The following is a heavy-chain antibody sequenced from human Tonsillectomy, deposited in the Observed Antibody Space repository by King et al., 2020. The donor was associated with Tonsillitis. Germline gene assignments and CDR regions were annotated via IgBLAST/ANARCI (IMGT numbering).Heavy chain of an antibody. Sequence: VQLQQWGAGLLKPSETLSLTCAVYGGSFSGYYWSWIRQPPGKGLEWIGEINQSGSINYNPSLNSRVTISVDTSKNQFSLKLSSVTAADTAVYYCALGQSRGNYYYYGMDVWGQGTTVTVSS. V-gene: IGHV4-34*01. J-gene: IGHJ6*02. CDR1: GGSFSGYY. CDR3: ALGQSRGNYYYYGMDV. CDR2: INQSGSI.